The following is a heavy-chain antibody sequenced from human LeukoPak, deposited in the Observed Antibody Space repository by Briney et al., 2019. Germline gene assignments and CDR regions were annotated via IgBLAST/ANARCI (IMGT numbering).Heavy chain of an antibody. Sequence: SETLSLTCTVSGGSISSYYWSWIRQPPGKGLEWIGYIYYSGSTNYNPSLKSRVTISVDTSKNQFSLKLSSVTAADTAVYYCARVAVVVTANRFDYWGQGTLVTVSS. V-gene: IGHV4-59*08. CDR1: GGSISSYY. J-gene: IGHJ4*02. D-gene: IGHD2-21*02. CDR2: IYYSGST. CDR3: ARVAVVVTANRFDY.